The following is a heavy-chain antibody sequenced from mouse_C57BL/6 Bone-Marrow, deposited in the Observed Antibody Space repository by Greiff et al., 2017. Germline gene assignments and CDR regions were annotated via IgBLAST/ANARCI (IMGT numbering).Heavy chain of an antibody. CDR2: IYPRSGDT. CDR1: GYTFTSYG. J-gene: IGHJ2*01. D-gene: IGHD5-1*01. Sequence: QVQLQQSGAELARPGASVKLSCKASGYTFTSYGISCVKQRTGQGLEWIGEIYPRSGDTYYNEKFKGKATLTADKSSSTAYMELRSLTSEDSAVYFCASAGEYGVVRDYWGWGTALTVTA. CDR3: ASAGEYGVVRDY. V-gene: IGHV1-81*01.